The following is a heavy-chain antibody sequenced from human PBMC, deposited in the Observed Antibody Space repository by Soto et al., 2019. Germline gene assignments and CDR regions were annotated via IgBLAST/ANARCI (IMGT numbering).Heavy chain of an antibody. CDR3: ARDTLRSGYLSGYYYYGMDV. CDR2: IIPIFGTA. V-gene: IGHV1-69*13. J-gene: IGHJ6*02. CDR1: GGTFSSYA. Sequence: SVKLSCKASGGTFSSYAISWVRQAPGQGLEWMGGIIPIFGTANYAQKFQGRVTITADESTSTAYMELSSLRSEDTAVYYCARDTLRSGYLSGYYYYGMDVWGHGTTVTVSS. D-gene: IGHD3-22*01.